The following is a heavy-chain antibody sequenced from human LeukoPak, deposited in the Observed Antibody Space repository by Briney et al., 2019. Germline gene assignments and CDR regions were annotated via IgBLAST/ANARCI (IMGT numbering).Heavy chain of an antibody. D-gene: IGHD3-16*01. Sequence: GGSLRLSFAASGFTFGSYAMYWVRQAPGKGLEWVSGIFGSGGSAHYADSVKGRFTISRDNSKNTVYLQMNSLRAEDTAVYYCAKGGSYSDYWGQGTLVTVSS. CDR1: GFTFGSYA. J-gene: IGHJ4*02. CDR2: IFGSGGSA. V-gene: IGHV3-23*01. CDR3: AKGGSYSDY.